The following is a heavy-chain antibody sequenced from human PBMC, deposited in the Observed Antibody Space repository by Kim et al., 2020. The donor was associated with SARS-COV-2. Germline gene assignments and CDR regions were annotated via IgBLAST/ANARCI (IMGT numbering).Heavy chain of an antibody. V-gene: IGHV4-31*03. CDR1: GGSISSGGYY. D-gene: IGHD2-15*01. CDR2: IYYSGST. J-gene: IGHJ6*02. Sequence: SETLSLTCTVSGGSISSGGYYWSWIRQHPGKGLEWIGYIYYSGSTYYNPSLKSRVTISVATSKNQFSLKLSSVTAADTAVYYCARTYCSGGSCYPQLYYYYGMDVWGQGTTVTVSS. CDR3: ARTYCSGGSCYPQLYYYYGMDV.